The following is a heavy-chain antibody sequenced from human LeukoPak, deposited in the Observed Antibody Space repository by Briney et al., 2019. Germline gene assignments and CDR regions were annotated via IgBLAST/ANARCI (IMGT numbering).Heavy chain of an antibody. J-gene: IGHJ4*02. Sequence: PSETLSLTCTVSVGSISSYFWSSIRQPPGKGLEWIGYIYYSGSTNYNPSLKSRVTISVDTSKNQFSLKLGSVTAADTAVYYCARDTAAALDYWGQGTLVTVSS. CDR2: IYYSGST. D-gene: IGHD6-13*01. CDR3: ARDTAAALDY. CDR1: VGSISSYF. V-gene: IGHV4-59*01.